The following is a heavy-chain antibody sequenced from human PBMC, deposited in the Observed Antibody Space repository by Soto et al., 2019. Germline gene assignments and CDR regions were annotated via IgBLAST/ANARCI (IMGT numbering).Heavy chain of an antibody. D-gene: IGHD7-27*01. J-gene: IGHJ4*02. CDR1: GFTFNNHR. V-gene: IGHV3-74*01. Sequence: AGGALRISCAAPGFTFNNHRMHLVPQAPGKGLVWVSRINSDGISTSYADSVKGRFTISRDNAKNTLFLQMNSLGAEDTAVYFCATDLTGSVFDYWGQGTLVTVS. CDR2: INSDGIST. CDR3: ATDLTGSVFDY.